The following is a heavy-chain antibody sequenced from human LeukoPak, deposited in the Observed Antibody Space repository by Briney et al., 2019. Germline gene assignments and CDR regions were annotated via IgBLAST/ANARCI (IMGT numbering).Heavy chain of an antibody. J-gene: IGHJ3*02. CDR3: AREYYYDSSALGSDAFDI. CDR2: IWYDGSNK. Sequence: GGSLRLSCAASGFTSSSYGMHWVRQAPGKGLEWVAVIWYDGSNKYYADSVKGRFTISRDNSKNTLYLQMNSLRAEDTAVYYCAREYYYDSSALGSDAFDIWGQGTMVTVSS. V-gene: IGHV3-33*01. CDR1: GFTSSSYG. D-gene: IGHD3-22*01.